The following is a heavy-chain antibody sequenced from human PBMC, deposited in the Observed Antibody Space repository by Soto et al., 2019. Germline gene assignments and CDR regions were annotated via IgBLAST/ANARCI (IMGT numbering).Heavy chain of an antibody. V-gene: IGHV3-48*02. Sequence: GGSLRLSCAASGFTFSSYSMNWVRQAPGKGLEWVSYISSSSVTIYYADSVKGRFTISRDNAKNSLYLQMNSLRDEDTAVYYCARGYCSGATCFIGGRYFDYWGQGTLVTVSS. CDR2: ISSSSVTI. CDR1: GFTFSSYS. CDR3: ARGYCSGATCFIGGRYFDY. J-gene: IGHJ4*02. D-gene: IGHD2-15*01.